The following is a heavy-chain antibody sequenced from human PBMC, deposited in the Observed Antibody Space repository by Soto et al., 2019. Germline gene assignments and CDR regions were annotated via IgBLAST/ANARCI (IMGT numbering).Heavy chain of an antibody. CDR2: IWYDGSNK. CDR3: ARDLAARDAGNWFDP. V-gene: IGHV3-33*01. Sequence: HPGGSLRLSCAASGFTFSGYVMHWVGQSPGKGLEWVAVIWYDGSNKYYADSVKGRFTISRDNSKNTLYLQMNSLRAEDTAVYYCARDLAARDAGNWFDPWGQGTLVTVSS. CDR1: GFTFSGYV. D-gene: IGHD6-6*01. J-gene: IGHJ5*02.